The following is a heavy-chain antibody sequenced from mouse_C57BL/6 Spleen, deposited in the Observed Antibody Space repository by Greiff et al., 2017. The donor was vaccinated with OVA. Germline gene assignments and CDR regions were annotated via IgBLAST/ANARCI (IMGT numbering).Heavy chain of an antibody. CDR3: AREGLRRRGYFDV. V-gene: IGHV1-52*01. CDR2: IDPSDSET. Sequence: QVQLQQPGAELVRPGSSVKLSCKASGYTFTSYWMHWVKQRPIQGLEWIGNIDPSDSETHYNQKFKDKATFTVDKSSSTAYMQLSSLTSEDSAVYYCAREGLRRRGYFDVWGTGTTVTVSS. J-gene: IGHJ1*03. CDR1: GYTFTSYW. D-gene: IGHD2-2*01.